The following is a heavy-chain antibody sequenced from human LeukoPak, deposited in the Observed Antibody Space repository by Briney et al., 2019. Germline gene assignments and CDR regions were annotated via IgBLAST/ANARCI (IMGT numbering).Heavy chain of an antibody. Sequence: GGSLRLSCAASGFTLSGYWMSWVRQAPGKGLEWVANIKYDGSAKYYVDSVKGRFTISRDDAKNSLYLEMNSLRAEDTAVYYCARDLFSGSYQEDFWGQGALVTVS. CDR1: GFTLSGYW. V-gene: IGHV3-7*01. D-gene: IGHD1-26*01. J-gene: IGHJ4*02. CDR3: ARDLFSGSYQEDF. CDR2: IKYDGSAK.